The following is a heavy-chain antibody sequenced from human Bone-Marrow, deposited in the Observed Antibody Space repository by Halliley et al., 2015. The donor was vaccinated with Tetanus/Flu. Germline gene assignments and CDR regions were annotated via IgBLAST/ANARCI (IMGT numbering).Heavy chain of an antibody. CDR2: ISSNGGST. CDR1: GFTFSSYA. Sequence: SLRLSCAASGFTFSSYAMHWVRQAPGKGLEYVSAISSNGGSTSYANSVKGRFTISRDNSKNTLFLQMGSLRAEDMAVYYCGRIGQGGKSPLPGFWGQGTLVTVSS. V-gene: IGHV3-64*01. CDR3: GRIGQGGKSPLPGF. J-gene: IGHJ4*02. D-gene: IGHD3-16*01.